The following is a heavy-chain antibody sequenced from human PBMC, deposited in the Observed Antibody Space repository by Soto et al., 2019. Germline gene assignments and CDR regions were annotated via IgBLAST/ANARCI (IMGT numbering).Heavy chain of an antibody. CDR2: IYYLGNT. V-gene: IGHV4-39*01. D-gene: IGHD3-22*01. CDR1: GGSISSTSSY. J-gene: IGHJ4*02. Sequence: SETLSLTCTVSGGSISSTSSYWAWIRQPPGKGLEWVGSIYYLGNTYYNPSLGSRVTISVDTPKNQFSLKLSSVTAADTAVFYCAGLYPYESSGYLLDYWSQGTLVIVSS. CDR3: AGLYPYESSGYLLDY.